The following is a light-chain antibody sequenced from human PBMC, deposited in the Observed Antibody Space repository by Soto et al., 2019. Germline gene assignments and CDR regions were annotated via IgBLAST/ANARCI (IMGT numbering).Light chain of an antibody. CDR3: QQTYTTPWT. CDR1: QSIGYY. V-gene: IGKV1-39*01. J-gene: IGKJ1*01. CDR2: DAS. Sequence: DIQMTQSPSSLSASVGDRLTIACRASQSIGYYLNWYQQRPGEAPKLLIHDASSLQSGVSSRFSGSGSGTDFALTINSLQPEDFGTIYCQQTYTTPWTFGQGTKVEIK.